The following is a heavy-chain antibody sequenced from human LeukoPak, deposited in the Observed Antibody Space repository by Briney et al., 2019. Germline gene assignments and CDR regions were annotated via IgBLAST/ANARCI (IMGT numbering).Heavy chain of an antibody. Sequence: GGSLRLSCAASGFTFGNYAMNWVRQAPGKGLEWVSGINWNGGSTGYADSVKGRFTISRDNAKNSLYLQMNSLRAEDTALYYCARLGVGATRDAFDIWGQGTMVTVSS. J-gene: IGHJ3*02. D-gene: IGHD1-26*01. CDR2: INWNGGST. CDR3: ARLGVGATRDAFDI. V-gene: IGHV3-20*04. CDR1: GFTFGNYA.